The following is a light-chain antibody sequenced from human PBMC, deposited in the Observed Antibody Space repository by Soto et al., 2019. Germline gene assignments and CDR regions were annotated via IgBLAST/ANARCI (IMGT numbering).Light chain of an antibody. CDR3: AAWDGTLNGPGV. V-gene: IGLV1-40*01. CDR2: SNT. J-gene: IGLJ3*02. Sequence: QSVLTQPPSVSGAPGQTVTISCTGSSSNIGAGFDVHWYQQVPGTAPKLVLYSNTARPSGVPDRFSGSKSGTSASLAISGLQSEDEADYYCAAWDGTLNGPGVFGGGTKLTVL. CDR1: SSNIGAGFD.